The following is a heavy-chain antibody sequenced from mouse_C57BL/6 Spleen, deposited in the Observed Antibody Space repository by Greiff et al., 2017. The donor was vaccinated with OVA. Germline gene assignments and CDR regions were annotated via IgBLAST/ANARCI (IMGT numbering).Heavy chain of an antibody. Sequence: VQLQQSGPELVKPGASVKMSCKASGYTFTDYNMHWVKQSHGKSLEWIGYINPNNGGTSYTQKFKGKATLPVNKSSSTAYMELRSLTAEDSAVYYGARLGATVVATGNYWGQGTTLTVSS. CDR2: INPNNGGT. CDR1: GYTFTDYN. D-gene: IGHD1-1*01. V-gene: IGHV1-22*01. CDR3: ARLGATVVATGNY. J-gene: IGHJ2*01.